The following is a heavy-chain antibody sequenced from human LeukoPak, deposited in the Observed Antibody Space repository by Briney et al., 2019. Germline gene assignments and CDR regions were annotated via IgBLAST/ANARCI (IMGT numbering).Heavy chain of an antibody. CDR3: AGGDYPLTY. D-gene: IGHD4-17*01. CDR2: IYSDGKT. CDR1: GFSVNGNY. Sequence: GGSLRLSCAASGFSVNGNYWHWVRQTPGKRPQWISIIYSDGKTLYADSVRGRFTFSRDNSKNILYLQMYSLGVEDTAVYFCAGGDYPLTYWGQGSLVTVSS. J-gene: IGHJ4*02. V-gene: IGHV3-66*01.